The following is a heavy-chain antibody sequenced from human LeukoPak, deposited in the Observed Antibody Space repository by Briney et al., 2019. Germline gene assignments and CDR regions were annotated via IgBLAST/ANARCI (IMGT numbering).Heavy chain of an antibody. J-gene: IGHJ4*02. D-gene: IGHD6-13*01. CDR3: ARRVTAASGFDY. CDR2: TNPKNGGT. CDR1: GYTFTDYY. Sequence: ASVKVSCKASGYTFTDYYIYWVRQAPGQGLEWMGWTNPKNGGTNYAQKFQGRVTMTSDTSISTAYMDLNSLKSDDTAVHYCARRVTAASGFDYWGQGTLVTVSS. V-gene: IGHV1-2*02.